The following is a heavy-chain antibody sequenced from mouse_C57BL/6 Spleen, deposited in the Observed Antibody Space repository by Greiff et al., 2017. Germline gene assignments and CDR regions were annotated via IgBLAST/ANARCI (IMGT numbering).Heavy chain of an antibody. Sequence: QVQLQQPGAELVKPGASVKLSCKASGYTFTSYWMHWVKQRPGRGLEWIGRIDPNSGGTKYNEKFKSKATLTVDKPSSTAYMQLSSLTSEDSAVYYCAREQGIYYDYDGFAYWGQGTLVTVSA. CDR3: AREQGIYYDYDGFAY. CDR1: GYTFTSYW. J-gene: IGHJ3*01. CDR2: IDPNSGGT. D-gene: IGHD2-4*01. V-gene: IGHV1-72*01.